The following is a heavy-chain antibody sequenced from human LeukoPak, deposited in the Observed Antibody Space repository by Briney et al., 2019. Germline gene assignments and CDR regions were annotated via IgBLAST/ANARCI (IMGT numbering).Heavy chain of an antibody. V-gene: IGHV4-59*01. J-gene: IGHJ3*02. D-gene: IGHD2-21*02. CDR3: ARDCGGDGDAFDI. CDR2: IYYSGST. Sequence: SETLSLTCTVSGGSISSYYWSWIRQPPGKGLEWIGYIYYSGSTNYNPSLKSRVTISVDTSKNQFSLKLSSVTAADTAVYYCARDCGGDGDAFDIWGQGTMVTVSP. CDR1: GGSISSYY.